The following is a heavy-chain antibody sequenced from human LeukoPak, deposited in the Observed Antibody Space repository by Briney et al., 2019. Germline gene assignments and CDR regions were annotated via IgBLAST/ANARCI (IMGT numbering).Heavy chain of an antibody. Sequence: SETLSLTCAVYGGSFSGYYWSWIRQPPGKGLEWIGEINHSGSTNYNPSLKSRVTISVDTSKNQFPLKLSSVTAADTAVYYCARHVSRRRFLYCSGGSCWWYYFDYWGQGTLVTVSS. CDR3: ARHVSRRRFLYCSGGSCWWYYFDY. D-gene: IGHD2-15*01. CDR1: GGSFSGYY. V-gene: IGHV4-34*01. CDR2: INHSGST. J-gene: IGHJ4*02.